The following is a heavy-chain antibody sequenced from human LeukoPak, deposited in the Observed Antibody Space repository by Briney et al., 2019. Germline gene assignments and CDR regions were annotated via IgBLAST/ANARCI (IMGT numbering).Heavy chain of an antibody. J-gene: IGHJ4*02. Sequence: GGTLRLSCAASGFTFSIYAMTWVRQAPGKGLEWVSTISDNGGNTYYPDSVRGRFTISRDNSKNTLYLQMNSLRVEDTAVYYCAKGAYYDLWGQGTLVTVSS. CDR2: ISDNGGNT. CDR3: AKGAYYDL. CDR1: GFTFSIYA. V-gene: IGHV3-23*01. D-gene: IGHD3-22*01.